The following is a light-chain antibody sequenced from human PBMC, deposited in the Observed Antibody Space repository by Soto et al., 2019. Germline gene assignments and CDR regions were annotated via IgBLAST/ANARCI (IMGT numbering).Light chain of an antibody. V-gene: IGLV2-14*01. CDR2: EVT. Sequence: QSVLTQPASVSGSPGQSITTSCSGFSSDVGDYNYVSWYQQHAGKVPKLIIYEVTNRPLGVSSRFSGSKSGYTASLTISGLQTDDEADYYCSSYTSSIRIFGGGTKVTVL. CDR1: SSDVGDYNY. J-gene: IGLJ2*01. CDR3: SSYTSSIRI.